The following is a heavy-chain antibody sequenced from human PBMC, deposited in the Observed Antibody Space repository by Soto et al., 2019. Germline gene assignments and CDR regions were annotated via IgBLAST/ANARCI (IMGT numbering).Heavy chain of an antibody. CDR2: ISYDGDNK. D-gene: IGHD2-15*01. CDR3: AKDRDVVSDHFEY. CDR1: GFTFSSHG. V-gene: IGHV3-30*18. Sequence: QVQLVESGGGVVQPGRSLRLSCAASGFTFSSHGMHWVRQVPGQGLDWVAVISYDGDNKYYADSVKGRFTISIDNSKNTLLLQMNGLRTEDTAVYYCAKDRDVVSDHFEYWGRGTLVTFSS. J-gene: IGHJ4*02.